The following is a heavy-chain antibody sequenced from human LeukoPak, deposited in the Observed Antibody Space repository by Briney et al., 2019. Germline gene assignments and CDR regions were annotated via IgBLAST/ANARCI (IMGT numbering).Heavy chain of an antibody. J-gene: IGHJ6*03. V-gene: IGHV4-59*01. Sequence: KALETLSLTCTVSSGSISNYYWSWIRQPPGKGLEWIGYIYYSGSTNYNPSLKSRVTISVDTSKNQFSLKLSSVTAADTAVYYCARSGAPDYYYYMDVWGKGTTVTVSS. CDR3: ARSGAPDYYYYMDV. CDR2: IYYSGST. CDR1: SGSISNYY. D-gene: IGHD1-14*01.